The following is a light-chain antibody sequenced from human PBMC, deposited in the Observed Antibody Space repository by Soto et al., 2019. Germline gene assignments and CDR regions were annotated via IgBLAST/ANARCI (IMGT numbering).Light chain of an antibody. CDR2: EVS. J-gene: IGLJ1*01. CDR1: SSDVGGYDY. CDR3: SSYIDTSKLV. Sequence: QSVLTQPASVSASPGQSITISCSGSSSDVGGYDYVSWYQQHPGKAPKLMIYEVSNRPSGVSDRFSGSKSGNTASLTISGLQADDEADYYCSSYIDTSKLVFGHGTKLTVL. V-gene: IGLV2-14*01.